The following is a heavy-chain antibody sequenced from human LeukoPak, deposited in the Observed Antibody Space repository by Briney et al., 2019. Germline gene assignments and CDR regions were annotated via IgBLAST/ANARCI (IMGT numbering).Heavy chain of an antibody. CDR1: GYTFTSYG. CDR3: ARVLLWFGESAQGDTYYFDY. D-gene: IGHD3-10*01. CDR2: ISAYNGNT. Sequence: ASVKVPCKASGYTFTSYGISWVRQAPGQGLEWMGWISAYNGNTNYAQKLQGRVTMTTDTSTSTAYMELRSLRSDDTAVYYCARVLLWFGESAQGDTYYFDYWGQGTLVTVSS. V-gene: IGHV1-18*01. J-gene: IGHJ4*02.